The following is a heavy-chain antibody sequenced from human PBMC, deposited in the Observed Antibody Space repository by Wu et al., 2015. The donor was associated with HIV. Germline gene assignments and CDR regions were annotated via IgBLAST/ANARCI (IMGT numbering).Heavy chain of an antibody. D-gene: IGHD6-13*01. CDR3: ARGVLRSGSWYTGYFDL. CDR2: INPSGGST. V-gene: IGHV1-46*01. J-gene: IGHJ4*02. Sequence: QVQLVQSGAEVKKPGASVKVSCKASGYTFTSYYMHWVRQAPGQGLEWMGIINPSGGSTSYAQKFQGRVTMTRDTSTSTVYMELSSLRSEDTAVYYCARGVLRSGSWYTGYFDLLGPGNAGHRLL. CDR1: GYTFTSYY.